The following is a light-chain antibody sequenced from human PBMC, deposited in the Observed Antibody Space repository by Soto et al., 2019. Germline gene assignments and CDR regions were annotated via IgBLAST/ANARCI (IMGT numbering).Light chain of an antibody. CDR3: QQSYSTPLT. J-gene: IGKJ4*01. V-gene: IGKV1-39*01. CDR2: AAS. CDR1: QSITSY. Sequence: DIQRTQSPSSLSASVGDRVTITCPSSQSITSYLNWYQQKPGKAPKLLIYAASSLQSGVPSRFSGSGSGTDFTLTISSLQPEDFATYYCQQSYSTPLTFGGGTKVDI.